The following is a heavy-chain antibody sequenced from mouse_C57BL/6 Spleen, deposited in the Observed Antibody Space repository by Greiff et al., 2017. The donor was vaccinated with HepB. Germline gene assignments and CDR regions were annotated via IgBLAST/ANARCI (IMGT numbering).Heavy chain of an antibody. CDR1: GFNIKDYY. Sequence: VQLKQSGAELVKPGASVKLSCTASGFNIKDYYMHWVKQRTEQGLEWIGRIDPEDGETKYAPKFQGKATITADTSSNTAYLQLSSLTSEDTALYYCARSFITTVVARPFDYWGQGTTLTVSS. CDR2: IDPEDGET. V-gene: IGHV14-2*01. CDR3: ARSFITTVVARPFDY. D-gene: IGHD1-1*01. J-gene: IGHJ2*01.